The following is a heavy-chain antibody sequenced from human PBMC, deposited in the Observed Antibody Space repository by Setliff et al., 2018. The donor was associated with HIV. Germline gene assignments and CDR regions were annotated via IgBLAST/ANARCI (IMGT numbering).Heavy chain of an antibody. Sequence: PSETLSLTCAVYGGSLSGYYWSWVRQSPGRGLEWIGEINQSGNTNFNPSLKSRLIISVDTSKSQFSLKLTSVTAVDTALYYCAREGGQGYSGSGSFYHRNFDLWGRGTLVTVSS. CDR2: INQSGNT. J-gene: IGHJ2*01. CDR3: AREGGQGYSGSGSFYHRNFDL. D-gene: IGHD3-10*01. CDR1: GGSLSGYY. V-gene: IGHV4-34*01.